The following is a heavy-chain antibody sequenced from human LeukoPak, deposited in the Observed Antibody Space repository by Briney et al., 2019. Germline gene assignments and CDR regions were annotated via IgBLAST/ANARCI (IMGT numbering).Heavy chain of an antibody. V-gene: IGHV3-49*04. Sequence: GGSLRLSCTGSGFTFGDYSISWARQAPGKGLEWVGFIRMTADGGTQEYAAAVKGRFIISRDDSKDSAYLQINSLKSEDPAVYYCTRGTGAPSYWGQGTLVTVSS. CDR1: GFTFGDYS. CDR3: TRGTGAPSY. J-gene: IGHJ4*02. D-gene: IGHD3-16*01. CDR2: IRMTADGGTQ.